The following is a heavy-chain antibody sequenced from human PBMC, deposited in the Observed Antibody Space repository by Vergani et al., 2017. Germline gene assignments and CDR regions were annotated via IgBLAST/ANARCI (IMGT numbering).Heavy chain of an antibody. CDR3: ARGVVARDYYYYYYMDV. V-gene: IGHV4-4*07. J-gene: IGHJ6*03. CDR2: IYTSGST. D-gene: IGHD2-15*01. CDR1: GGSISRYY. Sequence: QVQLQESGPGLVKPSETLSLTCTVSGGSISRYYWSWIRQPAGKGLEWIGRIYTSGSTNYNPSLKSRVTMSVDTSKNQFSLKLSSVTAADTAVYYCARGVVARDYYYYYYMDVWGKGTTVTVSS.